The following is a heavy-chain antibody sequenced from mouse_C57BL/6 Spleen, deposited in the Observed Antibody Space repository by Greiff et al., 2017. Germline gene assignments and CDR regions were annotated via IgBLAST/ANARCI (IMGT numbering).Heavy chain of an antibody. V-gene: IGHV1-15*01. CDR2: IDPETGGT. CDR1: GYTFTDYE. D-gene: IGHD1-1*01. Sequence: QVQLQQSGAELVRPGASVTLSCKASGYTFTDYEMHWVKQTPVHGLEWIGAIDPETGGTAYNQKFKGKAILTADKSSSTAYMELRSLTSEDSAVYYCTYYYYGSSYYAYGGQGTLVTVSA. CDR3: TYYYYGSSYYAY. J-gene: IGHJ3*01.